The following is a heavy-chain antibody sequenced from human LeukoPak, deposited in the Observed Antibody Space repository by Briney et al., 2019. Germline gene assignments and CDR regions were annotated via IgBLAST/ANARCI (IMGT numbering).Heavy chain of an antibody. CDR1: GGSISSSSYY. V-gene: IGHV4-39*01. D-gene: IGHD3-10*01. CDR2: IYYSGST. J-gene: IGHJ3*02. Sequence: SETLSLTCTVSGGSISSSSYYWGWIRQPPGKGLEWIGSIYYSGSTYYNPSLKSRVTISVDTSKNQFSLKLSSVTAADTAVYYCARPGSSRGDAFDIWGQGTMVTVSS. CDR3: ARPGSSRGDAFDI.